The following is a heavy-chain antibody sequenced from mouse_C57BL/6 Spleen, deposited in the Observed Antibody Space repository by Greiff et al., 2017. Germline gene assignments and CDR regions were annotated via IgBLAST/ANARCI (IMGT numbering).Heavy chain of an antibody. CDR1: GYTFTSYW. CDR2: IYPGSGST. D-gene: IGHD6-2*01. CDR3: ARENEGVSNFDY. V-gene: IGHV1-55*01. Sequence: QVQLQQPGAELVKPGASVKMSCKASGYTFTSYWITWVKQRPGQGLEWIGDIYPGSGSTNYNEKFKSKATLTVDTSSSTAYMQLSSLTSEDSAVYYCARENEGVSNFDYWGQGTTLTVSS. J-gene: IGHJ2*01.